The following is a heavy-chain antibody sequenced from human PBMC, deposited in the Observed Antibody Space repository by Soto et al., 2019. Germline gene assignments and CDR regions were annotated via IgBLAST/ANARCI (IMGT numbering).Heavy chain of an antibody. CDR2: IYYSGST. CDR3: ARESRRITMVRGVITPNWFDP. Sequence: SETLSLTCTVSGGSVISGSYYWIWIRQPPGKGLEWIGYIYYSGSTNYNPSLKSRVTISVDTSKNQFSLKLSSVTAADTAVYYCARESRRITMVRGVITPNWFDPWGQGTLVTVSS. J-gene: IGHJ5*02. V-gene: IGHV4-61*01. D-gene: IGHD3-10*01. CDR1: GGSVISGSYY.